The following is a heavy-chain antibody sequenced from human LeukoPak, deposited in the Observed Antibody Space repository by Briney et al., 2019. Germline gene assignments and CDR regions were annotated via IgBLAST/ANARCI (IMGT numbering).Heavy chain of an antibody. CDR3: ARDYSSTFDY. V-gene: IGHV3-21*01. CDR2: ISSSSTYI. CDR1: GFTFSSYR. Sequence: GGALRLSCAGSGFTFSSYRMNWVGQAPGKGLESFSSISSSSTYISYAHSVKARFTISRDNAKNPLYLQMNSLRAEDTAVYYCARDYSSTFDYWGQGTLVTVSS. D-gene: IGHD6-13*01. J-gene: IGHJ4*02.